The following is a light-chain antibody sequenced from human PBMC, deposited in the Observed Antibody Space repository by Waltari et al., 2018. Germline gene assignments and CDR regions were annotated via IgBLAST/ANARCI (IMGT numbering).Light chain of an antibody. J-gene: IGKJ3*01. CDR2: AAS. Sequence: DIQMTQSPSSLSASVGDRVTITCRASQSISSYLNCYQQKPGKAPKLLIYAASSLQSGVPSRFSGSGSGTDFTLTISSLQPEDFATYFCQQSYRTPLFTFGPGTKVDIK. CDR1: QSISSY. V-gene: IGKV1-39*01. CDR3: QQSYRTPLFT.